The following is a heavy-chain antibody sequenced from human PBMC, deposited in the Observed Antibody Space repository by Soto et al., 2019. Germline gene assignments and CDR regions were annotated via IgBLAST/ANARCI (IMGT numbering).Heavy chain of an antibody. V-gene: IGHV1-2*02. Sequence: ASVKVSCKASGYTFSGYYLYWVRQAPGQGLEWMGWINPNSGGTNYAQKFQGRVTMTRDTSISTAYMELSRLRSDDTAVYYCARDTDLTLVTTLDYWGQGTPVTVSS. CDR2: INPNSGGT. CDR3: ARDTDLTLVTTLDY. CDR1: GYTFSGYY. D-gene: IGHD4-17*01. J-gene: IGHJ4*02.